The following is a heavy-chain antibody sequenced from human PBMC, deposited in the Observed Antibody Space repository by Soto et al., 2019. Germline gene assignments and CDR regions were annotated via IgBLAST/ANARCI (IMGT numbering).Heavy chain of an antibody. J-gene: IGHJ4*02. CDR2: IYYSGST. D-gene: IGHD6-13*01. V-gene: IGHV4-59*01. CDR1: GGSISSYY. Sequence: PSETLSLTCTVSGGSISSYYWSWIRQPPGKGLEWIGYIYYSGSTNYNPSLKSRVTISVDTSKNQFSLKLSSVTAADTAVYYCARGPGPIAAAGSSYTPPDYWGQGTLVTVSS. CDR3: ARGPGPIAAAGSSYTPPDY.